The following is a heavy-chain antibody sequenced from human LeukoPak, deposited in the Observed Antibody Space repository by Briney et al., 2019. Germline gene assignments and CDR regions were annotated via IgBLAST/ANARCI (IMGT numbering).Heavy chain of an antibody. CDR1: GFTFTSYS. D-gene: IGHD1-7*01. Sequence: GGSLRLSCAASGFTFTSYSMSWVRQAPGKGLEWVSXTSDRGDYTYYADSVKGRFTISRDSSKNTLFLQMNSLRAEDTALYFCARKAQYNGHYPLDYWGQGTLVTVSS. CDR3: ARKAQYNGHYPLDY. V-gene: IGHV3-23*01. J-gene: IGHJ4*02. CDR2: TSDRGDYT.